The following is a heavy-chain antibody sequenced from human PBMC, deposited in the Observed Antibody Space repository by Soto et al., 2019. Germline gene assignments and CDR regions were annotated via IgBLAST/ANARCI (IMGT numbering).Heavy chain of an antibody. D-gene: IGHD3-9*01. CDR3: ARRGRTYYDILTGYWGAYYFDY. J-gene: IGHJ4*02. CDR1: GGSISSGGYY. Sequence: QVQLQESGPGLVKPSQTLSLTCTVSGGSISSGGYYWSWIRQHPGKGLGWFGYIFYSGSTYYNPSLKSRVTISGDTSKNQFSLKLSSVTAADTAVYYCARRGRTYYDILTGYWGAYYFDYWGQGTLVTVSS. CDR2: IFYSGST. V-gene: IGHV4-31*03.